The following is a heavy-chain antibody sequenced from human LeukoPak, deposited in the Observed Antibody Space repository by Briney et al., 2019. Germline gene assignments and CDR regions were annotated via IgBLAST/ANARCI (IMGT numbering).Heavy chain of an antibody. D-gene: IGHD2-2*01. Sequence: GASLRLSCAASGFTFSSYAMSWVRQAPGKGLEWVSAISGSGGSTYYADSVKGRFTISRDNSKNTLYLQMNSLKAEDTAVYYCAKDAFYCSSTSCYAFDYWGQGTLVTVSS. CDR3: AKDAFYCSSTSCYAFDY. V-gene: IGHV3-23*01. CDR2: ISGSGGST. J-gene: IGHJ4*02. CDR1: GFTFSSYA.